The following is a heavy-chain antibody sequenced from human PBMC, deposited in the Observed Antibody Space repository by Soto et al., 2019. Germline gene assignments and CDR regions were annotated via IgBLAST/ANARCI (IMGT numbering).Heavy chain of an antibody. CDR2: IKSKTDGGTT. J-gene: IGHJ6*02. CDR3: TSLAAAGTHYYYGMDV. Sequence: GGSLRLSCAASGFTFSNAWMSWVRQAPGKGLEWVGRIKSKTDGGTTDYAAPVKGRFTISRDDSKNTLYLQMNSLKTEDTAVYYCTSLAAAGTHYYYGMDVWGQGTTVTVS. D-gene: IGHD6-13*01. V-gene: IGHV3-15*01. CDR1: GFTFSNAW.